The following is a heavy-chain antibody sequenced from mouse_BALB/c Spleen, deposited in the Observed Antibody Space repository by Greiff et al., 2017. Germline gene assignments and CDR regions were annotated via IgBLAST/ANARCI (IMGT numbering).Heavy chain of an antibody. J-gene: IGHJ4*01. CDR3: AIGYDHHYAMDY. Sequence: VQLQQSGAELVKPGASVKLSCTASGFNIKDTYMHWVKQRPEQGLEWIGRIDPANGNTKYDPKFQGKATITADTSSNTAYLQLSSLTSEDTAVYYCAIGYDHHYAMDYWGQGTSVTVSS. V-gene: IGHV14-3*02. CDR1: GFNIKDTY. CDR2: IDPANGNT. D-gene: IGHD2-2*01.